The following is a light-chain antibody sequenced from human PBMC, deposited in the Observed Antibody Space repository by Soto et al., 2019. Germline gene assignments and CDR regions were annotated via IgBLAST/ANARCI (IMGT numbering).Light chain of an antibody. CDR2: EVS. CDR1: SSDVGGYNY. CDR3: SSYAGSNNFVV. Sequence: QSVLTQPPSASGSPGQSVTISCTGTSSDVGGYNYVSWYQQHPGKAPKLMIYEVSQRPSGVPDRFSGSKSGNTASLTVSGLQAEDEADYYCSSYAGSNNFVVFGGGTKVPS. V-gene: IGLV2-8*01. J-gene: IGLJ2*01.